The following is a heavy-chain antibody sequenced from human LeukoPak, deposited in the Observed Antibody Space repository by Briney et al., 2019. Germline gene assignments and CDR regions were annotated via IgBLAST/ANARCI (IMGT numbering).Heavy chain of an antibody. J-gene: IGHJ4*02. V-gene: IGHV4-34*01. D-gene: IGHD3/OR15-3a*01. Sequence: PSETLSLTCAVYGGSFSGYYWSWIRQPPGKGLEWIGEISHSGSTNYNPSLKSRVTISVDTSKNQFSLKLSSVTAADTAVYYCARDAGLGASDYWGQGTLVTVSS. CDR3: ARDAGLGASDY. CDR2: ISHSGST. CDR1: GGSFSGYY.